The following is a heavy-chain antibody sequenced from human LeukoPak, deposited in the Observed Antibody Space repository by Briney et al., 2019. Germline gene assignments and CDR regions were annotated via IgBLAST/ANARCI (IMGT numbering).Heavy chain of an antibody. J-gene: IGHJ6*02. D-gene: IGHD6-25*01. CDR3: ARDSRCGSGCNEEGMDEWYEDTMDV. V-gene: IGHV4-59*01. CDR1: GDSISSYY. Sequence: SETLSLTCTVSGDSISSYYWSWSRQPPGERRELRGHINYRAGTNYNPSLDGRVTISVDTFKNRFSLKLNSVIAADTAVYYCARDSRCGSGCNEEGMDEWYEDTMDVWGQGTTVIASS. CDR2: INYRAGT.